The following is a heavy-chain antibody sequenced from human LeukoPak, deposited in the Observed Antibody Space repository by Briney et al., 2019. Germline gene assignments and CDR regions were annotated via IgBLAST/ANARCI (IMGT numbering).Heavy chain of an antibody. V-gene: IGHV4-59*01. CDR1: GGSISSYY. J-gene: IGHJ6*03. CDR2: IYYSGST. D-gene: IGHD3-3*01. Sequence: SETLSLTCTVSGGSISSYYWSWIRQPPGKGLEWIGYIYYSGSTNYNPSLKRRVTISVDTSKNQFSLKLSSVTAADTAVYYCARGTYYDFWSGYNYMDVWGKGTTVTVS. CDR3: ARGTYYDFWSGYNYMDV.